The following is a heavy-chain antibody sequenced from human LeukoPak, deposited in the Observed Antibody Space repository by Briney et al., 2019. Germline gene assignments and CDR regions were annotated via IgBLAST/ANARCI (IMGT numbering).Heavy chain of an antibody. J-gene: IGHJ6*03. V-gene: IGHV3-21*01. CDR3: ATVSTEYDYMDV. CDR1: GFTFSSYS. CDR2: ISSSSSYI. Sequence: GGSLRLSCAASGFTFSSYSMNWVRQAPGKGLEWVSSISSSSSYIYYADSVKGRFTISRDNAKNSLYLQMNSLRAEDTAVYYCATVSTEYDYMDVWGKGTTVTVSS. D-gene: IGHD6-6*01.